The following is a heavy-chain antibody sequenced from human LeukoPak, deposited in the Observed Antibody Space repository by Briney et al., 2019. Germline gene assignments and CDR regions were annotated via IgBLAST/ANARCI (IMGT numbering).Heavy chain of an antibody. CDR3: ARGPGAPGVDY. Sequence: PGRSLRLSCAASGFTFSSYAMHWVRQAPGKGMEWVAVISYDGSNKYYADSVKGRLTISRDNSKNTLYLQMNSLRAEDTAVYYCARGPGAPGVDYWGQGTLVTVSS. CDR2: ISYDGSNK. V-gene: IGHV3-30-3*01. D-gene: IGHD1-26*01. J-gene: IGHJ4*02. CDR1: GFTFSSYA.